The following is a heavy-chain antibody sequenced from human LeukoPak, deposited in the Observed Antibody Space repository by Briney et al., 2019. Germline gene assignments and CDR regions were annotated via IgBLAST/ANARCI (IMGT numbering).Heavy chain of an antibody. V-gene: IGHV4-34*01. CDR3: ARGVSLDY. CDR1: GGSFSGYY. J-gene: IGHJ4*02. CDR2: INHSGST. Sequence: SETLSLTCAVYGGSFSGYYWSWIRQPPGKGLEWIGEINHSGSTNYNPSLKSRVTISVDTSKNQFSLKLSSVTAADTAVYYCARGVSLDYWGQGTLVTVSS.